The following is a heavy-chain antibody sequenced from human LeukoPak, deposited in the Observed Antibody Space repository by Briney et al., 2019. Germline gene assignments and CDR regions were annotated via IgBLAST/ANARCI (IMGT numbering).Heavy chain of an antibody. CDR1: GFTFSTYW. V-gene: IGHV3-74*01. CDR2: INSDGSSA. D-gene: IGHD1-1*01. J-gene: IGHJ4*02. Sequence: PGGSLRLSCEASGFTFSTYWMHWVRQAPGKGLVWVSRINSDGSSATYADSVQGRFTISRDNAKNTLYLEMNSLRAEDTAVYYCARSGNYDCWGQETLVTVSS. CDR3: ARSGNYDC.